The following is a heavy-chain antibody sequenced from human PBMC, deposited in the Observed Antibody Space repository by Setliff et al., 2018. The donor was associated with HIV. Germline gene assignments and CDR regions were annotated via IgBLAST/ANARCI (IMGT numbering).Heavy chain of an antibody. CDR3: ARHSPSDY. CDR2: IYNSAST. CDR1: GDSISTDY. Sequence: PSETLSLTCTVSGDSISTDYWTWIRQPPGKGLEWTGYIYNSASTSYNPSLKSRVTISVDTSKNQFSLKLSSVTAADTAVYYCARHSPSDYWGQGTLVTV. V-gene: IGHV4-59*08. J-gene: IGHJ4*02.